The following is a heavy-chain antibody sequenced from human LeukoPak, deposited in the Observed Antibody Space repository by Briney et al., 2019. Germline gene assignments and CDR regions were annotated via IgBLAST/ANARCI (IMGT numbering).Heavy chain of an antibody. J-gene: IGHJ5*02. D-gene: IGHD3-22*01. CDR1: GGSISSYY. Sequence: SETLSLTCTVSGGSISSYYWSWIRQPPGKGLEWIGYIYYSGSTNYSPSLKSRVTISVDTSKNQFSLKLSSVTAADTAVYYCARESHYYDSSGTNWFDPWGQGTLVTVSS. V-gene: IGHV4-59*01. CDR2: IYYSGST. CDR3: ARESHYYDSSGTNWFDP.